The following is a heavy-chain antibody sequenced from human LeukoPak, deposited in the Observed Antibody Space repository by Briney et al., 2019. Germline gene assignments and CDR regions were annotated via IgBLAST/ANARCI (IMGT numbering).Heavy chain of an antibody. Sequence: PGRSLRLSCAASGFTFSSYGMHWVRQAPGKGLEWVAVISYDGSNKYYADSVKGRFTISRDNSKNTLYLQMNSLRAEDTAVYYCATGGRIKRDAFDIWGQGTMVTVSS. CDR2: ISYDGSNK. J-gene: IGHJ3*02. CDR1: GFTFSSYG. D-gene: IGHD1-26*01. V-gene: IGHV3-30*03. CDR3: ATGGRIKRDAFDI.